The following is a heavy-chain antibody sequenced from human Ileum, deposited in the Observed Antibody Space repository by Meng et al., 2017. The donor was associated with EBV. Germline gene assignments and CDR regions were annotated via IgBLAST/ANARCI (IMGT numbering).Heavy chain of an antibody. CDR2: ISSSSSSI. V-gene: IGHV3-21*06. D-gene: IGHD3-22*01. CDR1: GFTFSSYS. J-gene: IGHJ4*02. Sequence: EVQLEESGGXVVKHGGTLXPCCGSSGFTFSSYSMNWVRQAPGKGLEWVSSISSSSSSIHYADSVKGRFTTSRDNAKNSLYLQMNSLRAEDTAVYYCSRRLYDSSGYYPFDYWGQGPRVTVSS. CDR3: SRRLYDSSGYYPFDY.